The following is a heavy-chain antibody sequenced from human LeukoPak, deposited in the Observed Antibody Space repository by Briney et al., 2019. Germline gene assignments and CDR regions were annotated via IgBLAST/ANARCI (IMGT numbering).Heavy chain of an antibody. D-gene: IGHD3-22*01. J-gene: IGHJ4*02. Sequence: GGSLRLSCAASGFTFSAFAMHWVRQAPGKGLEWVAILSYDGINTYYADSVKGRFTISRDNAKNSLYLQMNSLRAEDTAVYYYARDPYFDSSGYPGYWGQGTPVTVSS. CDR2: LSYDGINT. V-gene: IGHV3-30-3*01. CDR1: GFTFSAFA. CDR3: ARDPYFDSSGYPGY.